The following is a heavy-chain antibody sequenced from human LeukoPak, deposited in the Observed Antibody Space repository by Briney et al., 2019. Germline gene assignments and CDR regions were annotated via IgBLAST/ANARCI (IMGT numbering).Heavy chain of an antibody. CDR3: ARDTYYFDY. V-gene: IGHV3-74*01. CDR2: IYGAGSST. J-gene: IGHJ4*02. CDR1: GFTFSNYW. Sequence: PGGSQRLSCAASGFTFSNYWMHWVRQAPGKGLVWVSRIYGAGSSTYADSVKGRFTISRDNAKNTLYLQMNSLRAEDTAVYYCARDTYYFDYWGQGTLVTVSS.